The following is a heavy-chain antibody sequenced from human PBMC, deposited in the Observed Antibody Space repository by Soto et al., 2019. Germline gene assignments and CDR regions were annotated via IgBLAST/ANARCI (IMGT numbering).Heavy chain of an antibody. CDR3: AKCQSRGDTGNYFGMDV. CDR1: GFTFSSYE. J-gene: IGHJ6*02. Sequence: EVQLVESGGGLVQPGGSLRLSCAASGFTFSSYEMNWVRQAPGKGLEWVSYISSSGSTIYYADSVKGRFTISRDNAKNSLYLQMNSLRAEDTAVYYCAKCQSRGDTGNYFGMDVWGQGTTVTVSS. D-gene: IGHD3-10*01. CDR2: ISSSGSTI. V-gene: IGHV3-48*03.